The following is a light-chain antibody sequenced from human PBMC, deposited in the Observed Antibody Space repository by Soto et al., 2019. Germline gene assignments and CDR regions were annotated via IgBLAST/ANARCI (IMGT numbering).Light chain of an antibody. CDR2: KAS. Sequence: DIQLTQSPSTLSASVGDRVTITCRASQNIMTWLAWYQQKPGKAPKLLIYKASDLDVGVPSRFSGSGSATEFTLTISSLQPDDVATYYCQQYNAYSPWTFGQGTKVDI. V-gene: IGKV1-5*03. CDR3: QQYNAYSPWT. CDR1: QNIMTW. J-gene: IGKJ1*01.